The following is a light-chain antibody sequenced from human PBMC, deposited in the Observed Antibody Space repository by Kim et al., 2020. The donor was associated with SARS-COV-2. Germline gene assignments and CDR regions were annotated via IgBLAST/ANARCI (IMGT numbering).Light chain of an antibody. V-gene: IGKV3-15*01. CDR2: GAT. Sequence: APGDRATLSCRASQCVGSNFAWYQQKPGQAPRLLIYGATTRATGIPARFGGSGSGTEFTLTISSLQSEDFALYYCQQYNNRPLTFAGGTKVDIK. CDR3: QQYNNRPLT. J-gene: IGKJ4*01. CDR1: QCVGSN.